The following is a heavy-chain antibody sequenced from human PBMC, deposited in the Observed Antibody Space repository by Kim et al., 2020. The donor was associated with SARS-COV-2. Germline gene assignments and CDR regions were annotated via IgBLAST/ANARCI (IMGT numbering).Heavy chain of an antibody. Sequence: SVKVSCKASGGTFSSYAISWVRQAPGQGLEWMGGIIPIFGTANYAQKFQGRVTITADESTSTAYMELSSLRSEDTAVYYCAREAQILWFGERLGYYFDYWGQGTLVTVSS. J-gene: IGHJ4*02. CDR1: GGTFSSYA. V-gene: IGHV1-69*13. CDR2: IIPIFGTA. D-gene: IGHD3-10*01. CDR3: AREAQILWFGERLGYYFDY.